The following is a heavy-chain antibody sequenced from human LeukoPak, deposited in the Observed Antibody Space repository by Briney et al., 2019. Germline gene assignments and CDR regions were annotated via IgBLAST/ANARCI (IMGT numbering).Heavy chain of an antibody. CDR1: GGSISRYY. V-gene: IGHV4-59*01. Sequence: SETLSLTCTVSGGSISRYYWSWIRQPPGKGLEWIGYIYYSGSTNYNPSLKSRVTISVDTSKYQFSLKLSSVTAADTAVYYCARVGIAATGSYFDYWGQGTLVTVSS. CDR3: ARVGIAATGSYFDY. J-gene: IGHJ4*02. CDR2: IYYSGST. D-gene: IGHD6-13*01.